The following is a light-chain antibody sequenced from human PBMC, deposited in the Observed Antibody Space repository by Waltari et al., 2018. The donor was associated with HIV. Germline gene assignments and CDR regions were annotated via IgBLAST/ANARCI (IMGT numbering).Light chain of an antibody. CDR1: ALPKQY. Sequence: SYELTQPPSVSVSPGQTARITCSGDALPKQYAYWYQQKPGQAPVLVIYKDSERPSGIPERFFGSSSGTTVTLTISGVQAEDEADDYCQSADSSGTPWVFGGGTKLTVL. CDR2: KDS. CDR3: QSADSSGTPWV. V-gene: IGLV3-25*03. J-gene: IGLJ3*02.